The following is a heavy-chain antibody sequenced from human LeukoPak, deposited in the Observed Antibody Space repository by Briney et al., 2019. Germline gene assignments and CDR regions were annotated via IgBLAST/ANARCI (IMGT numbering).Heavy chain of an antibody. Sequence: GGSLRLSCAASGFTFSGSAMHWVRQASGKGLEWFGRIRSKANSYATAYAASVKGRFTISRDDSKNTAYLQMNSLKTEDTAVYYCTSRDTYYYDSSGAFDYWGQGTLVTVSS. V-gene: IGHV3-73*01. CDR2: IRSKANSYAT. CDR3: TSRDTYYYDSSGAFDY. D-gene: IGHD3-22*01. J-gene: IGHJ4*02. CDR1: GFTFSGSA.